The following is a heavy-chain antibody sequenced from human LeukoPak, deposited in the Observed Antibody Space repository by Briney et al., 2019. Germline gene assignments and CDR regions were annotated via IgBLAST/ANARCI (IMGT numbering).Heavy chain of an antibody. J-gene: IGHJ4*02. D-gene: IGHD5-18*01. CDR3: ARGGTHGYSPSDY. Sequence: GVSLRLSCAASGFTFNSYWMTWLRQAPGKGLEWVANIKQDGSEKYYVDSVKGRFTISRDNARNSVYLQMNSLRAEDTAVYYCARGGTHGYSPSDYWGQGTLVTVSS. CDR1: GFTFNSYW. V-gene: IGHV3-7*01. CDR2: IKQDGSEK.